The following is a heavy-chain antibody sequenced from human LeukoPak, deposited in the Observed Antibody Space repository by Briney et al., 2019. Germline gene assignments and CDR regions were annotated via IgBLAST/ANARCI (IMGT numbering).Heavy chain of an antibody. CDR1: RFTFSSYG. J-gene: IGHJ4*02. D-gene: IGHD5-12*01. CDR2: ISYDGSKK. Sequence: GGSLRLSCAASRFTFSSYGMHWVRQAPGKGLEWVAVISYDGSKKYYADSVKGRFTISRDNSKNTLYLQMNSLRAEDTAVYYCAKDRGATSNYWGQGTLVTVSS. CDR3: AKDRGATSNY. V-gene: IGHV3-30*18.